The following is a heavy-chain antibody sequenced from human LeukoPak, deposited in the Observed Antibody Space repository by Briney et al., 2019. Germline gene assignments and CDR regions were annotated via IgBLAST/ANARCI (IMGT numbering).Heavy chain of an antibody. Sequence: PSETLSHTCTVSGGPISSRNYYWDWIRQPPGKGLEWIGSIYYSGSTYYKPSLKSRVTISIDTSKNQFSLKLSSVTAADTAVYYCARDQYDSSGYYSTPSDYWGQGTLVTVSS. J-gene: IGHJ4*02. CDR3: ARDQYDSSGYYSTPSDY. D-gene: IGHD3-22*01. CDR2: IYYSGST. V-gene: IGHV4-39*07. CDR1: GGPISSRNYY.